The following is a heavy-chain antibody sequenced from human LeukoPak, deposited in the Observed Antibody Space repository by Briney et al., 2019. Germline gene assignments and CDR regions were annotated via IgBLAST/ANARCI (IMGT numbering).Heavy chain of an antibody. CDR3: ARHPLAQYSSGWYGGGINWFDP. J-gene: IGHJ5*02. V-gene: IGHV4-4*02. Sequence: SETLSLTCAVSGDSISSGNWWSWVRQPPGKGLEWIGETYHSGSTNYNPSLKSRVTISVDTSKNQFSLKLSSVTAADTAVYYCARHPLAQYSSGWYGGGINWFDPWGRGTLVTVSS. CDR2: TYHSGST. CDR1: GDSISSGNW. D-gene: IGHD6-19*01.